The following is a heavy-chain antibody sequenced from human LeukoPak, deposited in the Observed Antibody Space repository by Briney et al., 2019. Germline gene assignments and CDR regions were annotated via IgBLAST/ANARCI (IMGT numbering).Heavy chain of an antibody. Sequence: GGSLRLSCAASGFTVSSNYMSWVRQAPGKGLEWVSSMSGRDDKTYYTDSAKGRFTISRDNSKNTLYLQMNSLRAEDTALYYCAKVAYDSYGHYYHDYFDYWGQGTLVTVSS. CDR2: MSGRDDKT. D-gene: IGHD3-22*01. V-gene: IGHV3-23*01. J-gene: IGHJ4*02. CDR1: GFTVSSNY. CDR3: AKVAYDSYGHYYHDYFDY.